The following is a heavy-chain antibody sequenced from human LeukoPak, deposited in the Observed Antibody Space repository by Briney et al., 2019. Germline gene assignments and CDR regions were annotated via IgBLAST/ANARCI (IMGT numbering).Heavy chain of an antibody. CDR3: ASLIQTYYDILTDQSNFDY. J-gene: IGHJ4*02. CDR1: GGTFSSYA. D-gene: IGHD3-9*01. CDR2: IIPILGIA. V-gene: IGHV1-69*04. Sequence: SVKVSCKASGGTFSSYAISWVRQAPGQGLEWMGRIIPILGIANYAQKFQGRVTITADKSTSTAYMELSSLRSEDTAVYYCASLIQTYYDILTDQSNFDYWGQGTLVTVSS.